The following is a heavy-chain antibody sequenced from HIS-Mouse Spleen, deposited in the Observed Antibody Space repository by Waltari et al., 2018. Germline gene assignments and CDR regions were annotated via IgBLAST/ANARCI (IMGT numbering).Heavy chain of an antibody. D-gene: IGHD6-19*01. J-gene: IGHJ3*02. CDR1: GFTFSSYW. V-gene: IGHV3-74*01. Sequence: EVQLVESGGGLVQPGGSLRLSCAASGFTFSSYWMHWVRQAPGKGRVWVSRINRDGSSTSYADTVKCRFTISRDSAKNTLYLQMNSRRAEDTAVYYCARLSQWLGGRGDAFEIWGQGTMVTVSS. CDR2: INRDGSST. CDR3: ARLSQWLGGRGDAFEI.